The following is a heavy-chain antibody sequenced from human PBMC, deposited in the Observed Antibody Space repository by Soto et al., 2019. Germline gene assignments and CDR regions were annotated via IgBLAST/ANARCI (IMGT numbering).Heavy chain of an antibody. Sequence: EVQLLESGGDLVQPGGSLRLSCAASGFTFSNYGMTWVRQAPGKGLEWVSSIRNTIDDTYYADSVEGRFTISRDNSKNTLYLQMNDLRAEDTAMYYCVKKFDDRRTTFWFHTWGQGTLVTVSS. V-gene: IGHV3-23*01. CDR3: VKKFDDRRTTFWFHT. CDR2: IRNTIDDT. J-gene: IGHJ5*02. D-gene: IGHD4-17*01. CDR1: GFTFSNYG.